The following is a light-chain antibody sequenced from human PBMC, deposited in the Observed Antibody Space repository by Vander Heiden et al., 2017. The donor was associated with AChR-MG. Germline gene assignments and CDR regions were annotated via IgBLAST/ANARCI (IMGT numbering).Light chain of an antibody. CDR3: QQRCNWPPA. J-gene: IGKJ4*01. V-gene: IGKV3-11*01. Sequence: EIVLTQSPATLSSSSGERAALSCRASQSVSSYLASYQQKPGQHPRLLIYDASNRATGIPARFSGSGSGTDFTLTISSLEPEDFAVYYCQQRCNWPPAFGGGTKVEIK. CDR2: DAS. CDR1: QSVSSY.